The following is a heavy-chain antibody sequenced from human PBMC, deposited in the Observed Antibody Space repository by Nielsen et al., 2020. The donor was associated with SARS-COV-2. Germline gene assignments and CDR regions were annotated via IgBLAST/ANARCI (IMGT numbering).Heavy chain of an antibody. CDR3: ALLAVAGRVSYYGMDV. D-gene: IGHD6-19*01. CDR2: ISSSGSTI. J-gene: IGHJ6*02. V-gene: IGHV3-48*03. Sequence: GESLKISCAASGFTFSDYEINWVRQAPGKGLEWLSYISSSGSTIYYADSVKGRFTISRDNAKNSLYLQMNSLRAEDTAVYYCALLAVAGRVSYYGMDVWGQGTTVTVSS. CDR1: GFTFSDYE.